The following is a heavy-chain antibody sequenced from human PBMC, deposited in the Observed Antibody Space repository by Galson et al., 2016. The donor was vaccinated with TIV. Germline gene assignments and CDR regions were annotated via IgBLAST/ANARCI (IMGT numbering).Heavy chain of an antibody. Sequence: PALVKPTQTLTLTCSFSGFSLTTSGVSVGWVRQSPRKTLEWLALIYWDDDKRYNPSLRTRLSITKDASKNHVVLRMTNMAPLDTATYYCAHRPHTYYYYIDVWGNGTTVTVSS. CDR2: IYWDDDK. V-gene: IGHV2-5*02. J-gene: IGHJ6*03. CDR1: GFSLTTSGVS. CDR3: AHRPHTYYYYIDV.